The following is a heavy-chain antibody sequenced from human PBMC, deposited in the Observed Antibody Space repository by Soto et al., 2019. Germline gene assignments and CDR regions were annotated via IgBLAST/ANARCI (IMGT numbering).Heavy chain of an antibody. D-gene: IGHD3-3*01. V-gene: IGHV3-7*01. CDR1: GFAFNNYW. Sequence: GGSLRLSCVASGFAFNNYWMNWVRQAPGKGLEWVANIRQDGSETHYVDSVKGRFTISRDNAKKSLHLQMNSLRAEDTAVYFCAAIERWSDFNYWGQGTPVTVSS. CDR2: IRQDGSET. CDR3: AAIERWSDFNY. J-gene: IGHJ4*02.